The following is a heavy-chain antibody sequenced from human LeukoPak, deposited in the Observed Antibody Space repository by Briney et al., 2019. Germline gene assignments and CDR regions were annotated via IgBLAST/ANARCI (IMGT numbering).Heavy chain of an antibody. V-gene: IGHV1-2*02. CDR2: INPNSGGT. J-gene: IGHJ4*02. CDR1: GYTFTGYY. CDR3: ARLFCSSTSCYIRRTPHFDY. Sequence: ASVKVSCKASGYTFTGYYMHWVRQAPGQGLEWMGWINPNSGGTNYAQKFQGRVTMTRDTSISTAYMEPSRLRSDDTAVYYCARLFCSSTSCYIRRTPHFDYWGQGTLVTVSS. D-gene: IGHD2-2*02.